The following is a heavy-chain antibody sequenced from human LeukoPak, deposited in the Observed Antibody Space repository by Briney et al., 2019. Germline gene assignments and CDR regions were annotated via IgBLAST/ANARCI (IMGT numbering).Heavy chain of an antibody. CDR1: GGTFSSYT. Sequence: SVKVSCKASGGTFSSYTISWVRQAPGQGLEWMGRIIPILGIANYAQKFQGRVTITADKSTGTAYMELSSLRSEDTAVYYCARALVEGSSWYGGFDYWGQGTLVTVSS. J-gene: IGHJ4*02. CDR2: IIPILGIA. CDR3: ARALVEGSSWYGGFDY. V-gene: IGHV1-69*02. D-gene: IGHD6-13*01.